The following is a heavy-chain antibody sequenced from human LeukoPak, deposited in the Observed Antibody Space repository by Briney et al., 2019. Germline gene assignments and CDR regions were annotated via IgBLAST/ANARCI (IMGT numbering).Heavy chain of an antibody. D-gene: IGHD1-14*01. V-gene: IGHV4-38-2*01. CDR1: GYSISSGYY. Sequence: SETLSLTCAVSGYSISSGYYWGWIRQPPGKGLEWIGSIYHSGSTYYNPSLKSRVTISVDTSKNQFSLKLSSVTAADTAVYYCARSPGGMDVWGQGSLVTVSS. CDR2: IYHSGST. CDR3: ARSPGGMDV. J-gene: IGHJ4*02.